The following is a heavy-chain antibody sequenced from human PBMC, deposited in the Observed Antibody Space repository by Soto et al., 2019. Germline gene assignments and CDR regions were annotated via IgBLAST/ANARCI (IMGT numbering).Heavy chain of an antibody. J-gene: IGHJ3*02. V-gene: IGHV3-49*03. D-gene: IGHD3-3*01. CDR1: GFTFGDYA. CDR2: IRSKAYGGTT. Sequence: GGSLRLSCTASGFTFGDYAMSWFRQAPGKGLEWVGFIRSKAYGGTTEYAASVKGRFTISRDDSKSIAYLQMNSLKTEDTAVYYCTRDFGFWSGYLPSAFDIWGQGTMVTVSS. CDR3: TRDFGFWSGYLPSAFDI.